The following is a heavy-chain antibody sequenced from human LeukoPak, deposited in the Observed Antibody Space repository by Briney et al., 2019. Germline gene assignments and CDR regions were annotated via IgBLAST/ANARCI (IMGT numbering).Heavy chain of an antibody. Sequence: ASVKVSCKASGYTFTGYYMHWVRQAPGQGLEWMGWISPNSGGTNYAQKFQGRVTMISGTSISTAYMELSRLRSDDTAVYYCARGKTTVYCGGDCYAFDYWGQGSLVTVSS. J-gene: IGHJ4*02. CDR1: GYTFTGYY. CDR3: ARGKTTVYCGGDCYAFDY. D-gene: IGHD2-21*02. CDR2: ISPNSGGT. V-gene: IGHV1-2*02.